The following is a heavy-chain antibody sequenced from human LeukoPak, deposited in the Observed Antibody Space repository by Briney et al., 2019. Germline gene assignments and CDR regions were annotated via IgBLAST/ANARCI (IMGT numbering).Heavy chain of an antibody. V-gene: IGHV1-2*02. D-gene: IGHD3-3*01. J-gene: IGHJ5*02. CDR1: GYTFTGYY. Sequence: ASVKVSCKASGYTFTGYYMHWVRQAPGQGLEWMGWINPNSGGTNYAQKFQGRVTMTRDTSISTAYMELGRLRSDDTAVYYCARSSITIFGVVPWFDPWGQGTLVTVSS. CDR3: ARSSITIFGVVPWFDP. CDR2: INPNSGGT.